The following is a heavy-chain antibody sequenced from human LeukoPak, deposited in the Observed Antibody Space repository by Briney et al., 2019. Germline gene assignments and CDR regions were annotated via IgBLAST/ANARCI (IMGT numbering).Heavy chain of an antibody. D-gene: IGHD3-22*01. Sequence: GGSLRLSCAASGFTVSSIHMVWVRQAPGKGLEWVSVTYTGGNSYYADSVKGRFIISRDISKNTLYLQMNSLRAEDSAPYYCARGGRGSAAVVAPRSFDIWGQGTMVTVSS. CDR3: ARGGRGSAAVVAPRSFDI. V-gene: IGHV3-53*01. J-gene: IGHJ3*02. CDR1: GFTVSSIH. CDR2: TYTGGNS.